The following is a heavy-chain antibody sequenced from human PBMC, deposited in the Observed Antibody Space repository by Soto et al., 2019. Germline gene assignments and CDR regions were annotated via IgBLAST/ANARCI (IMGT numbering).Heavy chain of an antibody. CDR2: IYYSGST. Sequence: QVQLQESGPGLVKPSQTLSLTCTVSGGSISSGGYYWSWIRQHPGKGLEWIGYIYYSGSTYYNPSLKSRVTISVDTSKNQFSLKLSSVTAADTAVYYCARVSVNVLVPAADAGAYYYYGMDVWGQGTTVTVSS. CDR1: GGSISSGGYY. V-gene: IGHV4-31*03. D-gene: IGHD2-2*01. J-gene: IGHJ6*02. CDR3: ARVSVNVLVPAADAGAYYYYGMDV.